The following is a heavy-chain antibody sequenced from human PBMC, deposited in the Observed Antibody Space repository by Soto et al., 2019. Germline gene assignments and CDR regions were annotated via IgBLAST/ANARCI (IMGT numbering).Heavy chain of an antibody. CDR2: IYYSGST. J-gene: IGHJ3*02. V-gene: IGHV4-59*08. Sequence: QVQLQESGPGLVKPSETLSLTCTVSGGSISSYYWSWIRQPPGKGLEWIGYIYYSGSTNYNPSLKSRVTLSVDTPKNQFSLKLSPVTAADTAVYYCAGVGAIVATICAFDIWGQGTMVTVSS. D-gene: IGHD5-12*01. CDR3: AGVGAIVATICAFDI. CDR1: GGSISSYY.